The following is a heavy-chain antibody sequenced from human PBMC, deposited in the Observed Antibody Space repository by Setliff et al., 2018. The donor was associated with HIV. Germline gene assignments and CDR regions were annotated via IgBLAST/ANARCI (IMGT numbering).Heavy chain of an antibody. CDR2: IHSSGST. CDR3: ARDHEDEVVTGTSGAFDI. D-gene: IGHD2-21*02. V-gene: IGHV4-61*02. CDR1: GGSISSGKYH. Sequence: SETLSLTCTVSGGSISSGKYHWSWIRQPAGKGLEWIGRIHSSGSTTYNPSLKSRVTISADTSNNNFSLKLKSVTAADTAVYYCARDHEDEVVTGTSGAFDIWGQGTMVIVSS. J-gene: IGHJ3*02.